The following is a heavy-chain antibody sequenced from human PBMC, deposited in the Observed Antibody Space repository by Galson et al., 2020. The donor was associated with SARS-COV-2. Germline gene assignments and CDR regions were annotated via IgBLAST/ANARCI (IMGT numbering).Heavy chain of an antibody. J-gene: IGHJ4*02. CDR2: IYPGDSDT. Sequence: GESLKISCKGSGYSFTSYWIGWVRQMPGKGLAWMGIIYPGDSDTRYIPSFQGQVTISADKSISTAYLQWSSLKASDTAMYYCATFGSLYYGTRGPDYWGQGTLVTVSS. CDR1: GYSFTSYW. CDR3: ATFGSLYYGTRGPDY. V-gene: IGHV5-51*01. D-gene: IGHD1-26*01.